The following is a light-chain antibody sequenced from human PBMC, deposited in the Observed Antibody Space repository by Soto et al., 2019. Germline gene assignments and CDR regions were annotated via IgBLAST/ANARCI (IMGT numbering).Light chain of an antibody. CDR2: EVN. CDR3: CSHVGGSSPQWV. J-gene: IGLJ3*02. V-gene: IGLV2-23*02. CDR1: SNDVGGYNL. Sequence: QSALTQPASVSGSPGQSITISRTGTSNDVGGYNLVSWFQQHPGKAPKLMISEVNKRPSGVSNRFSGSKSANTASLTISGLQAEGEADYYCCSHVGGSSPQWVFGGGTKLTVL.